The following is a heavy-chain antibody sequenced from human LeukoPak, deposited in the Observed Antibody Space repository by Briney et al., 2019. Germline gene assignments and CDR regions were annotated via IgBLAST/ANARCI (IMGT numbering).Heavy chain of an antibody. J-gene: IGHJ4*02. CDR3: ARDRLEASIAVAGTNYFDY. CDR2: IKQDGSEK. D-gene: IGHD6-19*01. CDR1: GFTFSSYS. V-gene: IGHV3-7*03. Sequence: PGGSLRLSCAASGFTFSSYSVNWVRQAPGKGLEWVANIKQDGSEKYYVDSVKGRFTISRDNAKNSLYLQMNSLRAEDTAVYYCARDRLEASIAVAGTNYFDYWGQGTLVTVSS.